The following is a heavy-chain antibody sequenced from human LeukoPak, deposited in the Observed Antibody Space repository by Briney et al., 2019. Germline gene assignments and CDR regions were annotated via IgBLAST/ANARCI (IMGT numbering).Heavy chain of an antibody. CDR3: ARVREAETNPCPAH. D-gene: IGHD1-14*01. CDR2: IYHSGST. V-gene: IGHV4-30-2*01. Sequence: SETLSLTCTVSGGSISSGGYYWSWIRQPPGKGLEWIGYIYHSGSTYYNPSLKSRVTISVDRSENQFSLNLSSVTAADTAVYYCARVREAETNPCPAHWGQGTLVTVSS. CDR1: GGSISSGGYY. J-gene: IGHJ4*02.